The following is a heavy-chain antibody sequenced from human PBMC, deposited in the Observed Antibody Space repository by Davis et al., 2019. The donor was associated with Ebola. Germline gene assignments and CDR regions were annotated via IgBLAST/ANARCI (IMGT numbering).Heavy chain of an antibody. D-gene: IGHD3-10*01. J-gene: IGHJ4*02. CDR1: GFTVSSNY. Sequence: PGGSLRLSCAASGFTVSSNYMSWVRQAPGKGLEWVSAITIRSDSTYYTDSVKGRFTISRDNSENTLFLQMDSLRAEDTAVYYCAKGSGATRPYYFDYWGQGTQVTVSS. V-gene: IGHV3-53*01. CDR3: AKGSGATRPYYFDY. CDR2: ITIRSDST.